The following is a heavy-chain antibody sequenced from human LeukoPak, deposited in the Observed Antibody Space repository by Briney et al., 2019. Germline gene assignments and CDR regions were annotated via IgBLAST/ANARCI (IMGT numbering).Heavy chain of an antibody. V-gene: IGHV3-43*02. CDR1: GFTFDGYA. CDR3: AKDSATMDILTGYYLDY. D-gene: IGHD3-9*01. CDR2: ISGDGGST. J-gene: IGHJ4*02. Sequence: GGSLRLSCAASGFTFDGYAMHWVRQAPGKGLEWVSLISGDGGSTYYADSVKGRFTISRDNSKNSLYLQMNSLRTEDTALYYCAKDSATMDILTGYYLDYWGQGTLVTVSS.